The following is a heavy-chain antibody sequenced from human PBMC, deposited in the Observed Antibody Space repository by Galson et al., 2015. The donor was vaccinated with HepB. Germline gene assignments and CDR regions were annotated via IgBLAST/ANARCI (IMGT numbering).Heavy chain of an antibody. V-gene: IGHV3-73*01. CDR2: IGSKGNNYAT. CDR3: ARDRVYGDYDVYWYFDL. Sequence: SLRLSCAASTFIFSTYSMDWVRQASGKGLEWVGRIGSKGNNYATAYTASVKGRFTISRDDSKNTAYLQMNSLRTEDTAVYYCARDRVYGDYDVYWYFDLWGRGTLVTVSS. J-gene: IGHJ2*01. D-gene: IGHD4-17*01. CDR1: TFIFSTYS.